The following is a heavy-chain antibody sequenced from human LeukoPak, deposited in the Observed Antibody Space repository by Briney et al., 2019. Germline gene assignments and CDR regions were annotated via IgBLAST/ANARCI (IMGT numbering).Heavy chain of an antibody. CDR3: ARLDDSSGYPMNY. CDR1: GYSISSGYY. D-gene: IGHD3-22*01. V-gene: IGHV4-38-2*01. CDR2: IYHSGSP. J-gene: IGHJ4*02. Sequence: PSETLSLTCAVSGYSISSGYYWGWIRQPPGKGLEWIGSIYHSGSPYYNPSLKSRVTISVDTSKNQFSLKLSSVTAADTAVYYCARLDDSSGYPMNYWGQGTLVTVSS.